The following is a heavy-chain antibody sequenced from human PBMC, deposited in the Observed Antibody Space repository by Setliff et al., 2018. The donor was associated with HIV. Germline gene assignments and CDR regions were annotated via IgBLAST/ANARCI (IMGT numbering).Heavy chain of an antibody. Sequence: ASVKVSCKASGYTFNNYCISWVRPAPGQGLEWMGWINTHSGYTNYAQNVQGRFTVTMDTSTSTAYMEHRSLNSDDTAVYYCARGKTWLRFLDYWGQGTLVTVSS. D-gene: IGHD5-12*01. J-gene: IGHJ4*02. CDR2: INTHSGYT. CDR1: GYTFNNYC. CDR3: ARGKTWLRFLDY. V-gene: IGHV1-18*01.